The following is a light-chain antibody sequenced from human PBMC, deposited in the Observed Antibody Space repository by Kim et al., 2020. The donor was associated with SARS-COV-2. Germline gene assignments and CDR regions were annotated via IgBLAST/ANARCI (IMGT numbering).Light chain of an antibody. V-gene: IGLV3-9*01. CDR3: QVWDSGTVG. Sequence: SYELTQPLSVSVALGQTARITCGENNIGSKSVHWYQQRPGKAPVLVIYRDSNRPSGIPERFSASNSGKTATLTISRAQAGDEADYHCQVWDSGTVGFGTGTKVTVL. CDR2: RDS. CDR1: NIGSKS. J-gene: IGLJ1*01.